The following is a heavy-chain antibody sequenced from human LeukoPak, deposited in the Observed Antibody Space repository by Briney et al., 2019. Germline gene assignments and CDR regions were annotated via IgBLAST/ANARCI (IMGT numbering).Heavy chain of an antibody. CDR3: AKDKAIRGVIDY. V-gene: IGHV3-23*01. CDR2: ISGSGGST. CDR1: GFTFSSYA. J-gene: IGHJ4*02. D-gene: IGHD3-10*01. Sequence: GGSLRLSCAASGFTFSSYAMSWVRQAPGKGLEGVSAISGSGGSTYYADSVKGRFTISRDNSKNTLYLQMNSLRAEDTAVYYCAKDKAIRGVIDYWGQGTLVTVSS.